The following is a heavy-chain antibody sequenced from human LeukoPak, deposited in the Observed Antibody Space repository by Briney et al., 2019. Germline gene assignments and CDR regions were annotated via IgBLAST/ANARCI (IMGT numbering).Heavy chain of an antibody. Sequence: AGGSLRLSCAASGFTFSSYAMHWVRQAPGKGLEWVAVISYDGSNKYYADSVKGRFTISRDNSKNTLYLQMNSLRAEDTAVYYCARDLWFGETLDYWGQGTLVTVSS. D-gene: IGHD3-10*01. V-gene: IGHV3-30-3*01. CDR2: ISYDGSNK. CDR3: ARDLWFGETLDY. CDR1: GFTFSSYA. J-gene: IGHJ4*02.